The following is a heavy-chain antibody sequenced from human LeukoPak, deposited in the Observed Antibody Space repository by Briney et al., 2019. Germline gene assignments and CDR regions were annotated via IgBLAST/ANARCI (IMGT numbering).Heavy chain of an antibody. V-gene: IGHV1-2*02. CDR2: INPKSGGT. D-gene: IGHD3-16*01. Sequence: GASVKVSCKASGYTFTGYYMHWVRQAPGQGLEWMGWINPKSGGTNYAQKFQGRVTVTRDTSINTAYIDLSSLRSDDTAVYYCARDRAIPAMDYEFDYWGQGTLVTVSS. CDR3: ARDRAIPAMDYEFDY. CDR1: GYTFTGYY. J-gene: IGHJ4*02.